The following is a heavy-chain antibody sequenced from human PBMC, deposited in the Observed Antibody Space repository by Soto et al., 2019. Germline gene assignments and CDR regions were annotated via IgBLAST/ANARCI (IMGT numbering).Heavy chain of an antibody. D-gene: IGHD3-10*01. J-gene: IGHJ6*02. CDR1: GFTFSSYG. V-gene: IGHV3-30*18. CDR2: ISYDGSNK. CDR3: AKDRGRIDYYGSGRKYYYYYYGMDV. Sequence: GGSLRLSCAASGFTFSSYGMHWVRQAPGKGLEWVAVISYDGSNKYYADSVKGRFTISRDNSKNTLYLQMNSLRAEDTAVYYCAKDRGRIDYYGSGRKYYYYYYGMDVWGQGTTVTVSS.